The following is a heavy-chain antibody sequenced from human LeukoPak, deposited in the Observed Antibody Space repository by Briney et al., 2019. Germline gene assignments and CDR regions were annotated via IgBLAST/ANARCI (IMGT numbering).Heavy chain of an antibody. CDR2: ISISSSYI. CDR3: ARSGYDSYSYYGMDV. Sequence: GGSLRLSCAASGFTFSSYSMNWVRQAPGKGLEWVSSISISSSYIYYADSVKGRFTISRDNAKNSLYLQMNSLRAEDTAVYYCARSGYDSYSYYGMDVWGQGTTVTVSS. CDR1: GFTFSSYS. V-gene: IGHV3-21*01. J-gene: IGHJ6*02. D-gene: IGHD5-18*01.